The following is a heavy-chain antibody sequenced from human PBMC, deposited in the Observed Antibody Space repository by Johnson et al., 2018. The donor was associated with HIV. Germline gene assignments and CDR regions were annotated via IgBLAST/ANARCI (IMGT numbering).Heavy chain of an antibody. V-gene: IGHV3-30*04. D-gene: IGHD3-22*01. CDR1: GFTFSSYA. Sequence: QVQLVESGGGVVQPGRSLRLSCAASGFTFSSYAMHWVRQAPGKGLEWVAAISYDGSNIYYADSVKGRFTISRDNSNNTLYLQMNSLRTEDTAVYFCVRGRIAMRGVDLRGAMWG. CDR3: VRGRIAMRGVDLRGAM. CDR2: ISYDGSNI. J-gene: IGHJ1*01.